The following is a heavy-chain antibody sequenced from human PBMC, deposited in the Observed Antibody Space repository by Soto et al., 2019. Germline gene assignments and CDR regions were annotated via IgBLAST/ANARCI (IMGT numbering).Heavy chain of an antibody. CDR1: GFTVSGSA. V-gene: IGHV3-73*01. D-gene: IGHD5-12*01. CDR2: IRSKTNRYAT. J-gene: IGHJ4*02. CDR3: AKGQGVATIKSNFDY. Sequence: EVQLVESGGGLVQPGGSLTLSCAASGFTVSGSAVHWVRQASGKGLEWVGRIRSKTNRYATAYAASVKGRFTISRDDSKKTAYLQMDNLRVDDTAVYYCAKGQGVATIKSNFDYWGQGTLVTVAS.